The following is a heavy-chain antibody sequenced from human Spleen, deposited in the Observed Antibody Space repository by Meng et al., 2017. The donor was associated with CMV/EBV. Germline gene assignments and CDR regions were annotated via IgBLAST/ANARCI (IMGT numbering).Heavy chain of an antibody. V-gene: IGHV1-24*01. CDR1: YTLTELS. D-gene: IGHD2-2*01. CDR3: ATGDCSSTSCYVSPFDY. Sequence: YTLTELSMHWVRQAPGKGLEWMGGFDPEDSEMIYAQKFQGRVTMTEDTSTDTVYMELSSLRSEDTAVYYCATGDCSSTSCYVSPFDYWGQGTLVTVSS. J-gene: IGHJ4*02. CDR2: FDPEDSEM.